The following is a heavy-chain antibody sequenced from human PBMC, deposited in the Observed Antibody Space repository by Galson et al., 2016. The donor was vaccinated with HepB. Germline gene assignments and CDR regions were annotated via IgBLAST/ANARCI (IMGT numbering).Heavy chain of an antibody. J-gene: IGHJ3*02. CDR1: GFTFSSYA. Sequence: SLRLSCAASGFTFSSYAMSWVRQAPGKGLEWVSAISVVDDDTYYADSVKGRFTISRDNSRTTLYLQMNSLRVEDTALYYCAKDIQQWLVRGNDAFDIWGQGTMVTVSS. CDR2: ISVVDDDT. V-gene: IGHV3-23*01. D-gene: IGHD6-19*01. CDR3: AKDIQQWLVRGNDAFDI.